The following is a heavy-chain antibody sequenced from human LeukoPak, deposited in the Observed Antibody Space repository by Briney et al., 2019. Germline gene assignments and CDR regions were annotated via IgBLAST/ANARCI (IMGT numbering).Heavy chain of an antibody. CDR1: GGSFSGYY. CDR2: INHSGST. CDR3: ARGSFSVCSSTSCSMGHDAFDI. J-gene: IGHJ3*02. Sequence: PSETLSLTCAVYGGSFSGYYWSWIRQPPGKGLEWIGEINHSGSTNYNPSLKSRVTISVDTSKNQFSLKLSSVTAADMAVYYCARGSFSVCSSTSCSMGHDAFDIWGQGTMVTVSS. D-gene: IGHD2-2*01. V-gene: IGHV4-34*01.